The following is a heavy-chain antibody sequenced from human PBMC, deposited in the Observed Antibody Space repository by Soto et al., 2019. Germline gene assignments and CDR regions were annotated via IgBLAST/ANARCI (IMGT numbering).Heavy chain of an antibody. CDR1: GFTFTSSA. J-gene: IGHJ4*02. CDR2: IVVGSGNT. V-gene: IGHV1-58*01. Sequence: SVKVSCKASGFTFTSSAVPWVRQARGQRLEWIGWIVVGSGNTNYAQKFQERVTITRDMSTSTAYMELSSLRSEDTAVYYCAAVRYSSSASGAFDYWGQGTLVTVSS. D-gene: IGHD6-6*01. CDR3: AAVRYSSSASGAFDY.